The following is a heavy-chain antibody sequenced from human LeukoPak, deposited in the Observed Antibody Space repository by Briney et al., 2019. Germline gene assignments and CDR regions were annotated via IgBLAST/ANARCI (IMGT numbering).Heavy chain of an antibody. J-gene: IGHJ5*02. CDR2: LNYSGTT. CDR1: GGSISGSTSY. CDR3: SRYDSDTGDFDP. Sequence: SETLSLTCTVSGGSISGSTSYWGWIRQSPGKGLEWIGLLNYSGTTYYNPSFKSRVSISIDRPRTQFSLKLSSVTAADTAFYYCSRYDSDTGDFDPWGQGTLVTISS. V-gene: IGHV4-39*07. D-gene: IGHD3-10*01.